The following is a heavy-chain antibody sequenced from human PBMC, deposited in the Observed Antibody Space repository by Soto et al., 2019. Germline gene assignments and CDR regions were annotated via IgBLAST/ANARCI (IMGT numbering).Heavy chain of an antibody. CDR1: GGTFSSYT. Sequence: SVKVSCKASGGTFSSYTISWLRQAPGQGLEWMGRIIPILGIANYAQKFQGRVTITADKSTSTAYMELSSLRSEDTAVYYCARLKEKLVPAAPSQYYYYYMDVWGKGTTVTVSS. J-gene: IGHJ6*03. D-gene: IGHD2-2*01. CDR2: IIPILGIA. V-gene: IGHV1-69*02. CDR3: ARLKEKLVPAAPSQYYYYYMDV.